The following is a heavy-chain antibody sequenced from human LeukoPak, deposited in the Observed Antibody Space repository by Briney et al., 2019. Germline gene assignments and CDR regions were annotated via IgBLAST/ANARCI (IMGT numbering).Heavy chain of an antibody. J-gene: IGHJ6*02. D-gene: IGHD6-13*01. CDR1: GYTFTSYD. CDR3: ARGRRAAGSGGYYYYYYGMDV. V-gene: IGHV1-8*01. CDR2: MNPNRGNT. Sequence: ASVKVSCKASGYTFTSYDINWVRQATGQGLEWMGWMNPNRGNTGYAQKFQGRVTMTRNTSISTAYMELSSLRSEDTAVYYCARGRRAAGSGGYYYYYYGMDVWGQGTTVTVSS.